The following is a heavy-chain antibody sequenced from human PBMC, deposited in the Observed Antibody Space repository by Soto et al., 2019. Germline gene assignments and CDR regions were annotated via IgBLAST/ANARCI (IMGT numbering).Heavy chain of an antibody. Sequence: SETLSLTCAVSGGSISSGGYSWSWIRQPPGKGLEWIGYMYHSGSTYYNPSLKSRVTISIDRSKNQFSLKLSSVTAADTAVYYCASSPVVVVAASVSSDAFDIWGQGTMVTVSS. CDR2: MYHSGST. D-gene: IGHD2-15*01. V-gene: IGHV4-30-2*01. CDR1: GGSISSGGYS. CDR3: ASSPVVVVAASVSSDAFDI. J-gene: IGHJ3*02.